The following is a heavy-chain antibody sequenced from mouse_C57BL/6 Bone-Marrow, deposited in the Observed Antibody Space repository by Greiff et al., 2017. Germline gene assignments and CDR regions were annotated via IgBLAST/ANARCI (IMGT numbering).Heavy chain of an antibody. J-gene: IGHJ2*01. CDR3: AVVPFDY. CDR2: ISSGGSYT. D-gene: IGHD1-1*02. Sequence: EVKLQESGGDLVKPGGSLKLSCAASGFTFSSYGMSWVRQTPDKRLEWVATISSGGSYTYYPDSVKGRFTISRDNAKNTLYLQMSSLKSEDTAMYYCAVVPFDYWGQGTTLTVSS. CDR1: GFTFSSYG. V-gene: IGHV5-6*01.